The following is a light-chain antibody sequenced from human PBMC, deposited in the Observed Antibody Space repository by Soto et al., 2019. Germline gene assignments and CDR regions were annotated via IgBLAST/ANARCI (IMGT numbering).Light chain of an antibody. Sequence: EVFLTQSPFTLSLSPVAIVTLSCRASQSISGNYLAWYQHKPGQAPRLLISGTYTRATGIPDRFSGRGSGTDFSLTISRLEPGDFAVYYCQHYGDSLSITFGQGTRLEIK. V-gene: IGKV3-20*01. CDR1: QSISGNY. J-gene: IGKJ5*01. CDR3: QHYGDSLSIT. CDR2: GTY.